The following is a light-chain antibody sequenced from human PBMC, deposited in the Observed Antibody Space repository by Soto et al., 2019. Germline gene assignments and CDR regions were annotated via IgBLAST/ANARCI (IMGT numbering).Light chain of an antibody. Sequence: EVVLTQSPASLSASPPDRVALSGLASQNIRSSLAWYQQRPCQAPRLLIYDASTRATGIPPRFSGGGSGTEFTVTISSLQSEDFAIYYCQQYDIWPPYTFGHGTKVDIK. CDR1: QNIRSS. V-gene: IGKV3-15*01. CDR2: DAS. J-gene: IGKJ2*01. CDR3: QQYDIWPPYT.